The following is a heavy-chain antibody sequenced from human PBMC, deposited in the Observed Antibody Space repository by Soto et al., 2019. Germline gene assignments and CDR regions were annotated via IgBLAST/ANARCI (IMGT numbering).Heavy chain of an antibody. D-gene: IGHD6-19*01. Sequence: SLKISCKGSGYSFTSYWIAWVRQMPGKGLECMGIIYPGDSDTRYSPSFEGQVTISADKSINTAYLQWSSLKASDSAMYYCARPFDTSGWYDHWGQGTLVTGSS. CDR1: GYSFTSYW. V-gene: IGHV5-51*01. J-gene: IGHJ5*02. CDR3: ARPFDTSGWYDH. CDR2: IYPGDSDT.